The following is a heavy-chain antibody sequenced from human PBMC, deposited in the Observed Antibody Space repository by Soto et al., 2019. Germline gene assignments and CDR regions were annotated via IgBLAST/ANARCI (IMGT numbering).Heavy chain of an antibody. V-gene: IGHV3-7*01. CDR1: GFSFSNYW. D-gene: IGHD6-19*01. CDR3: TRDLSPWIGGAWLAAFDL. J-gene: IGHJ3*01. CDR2: IKQDGSKR. Sequence: DVQVEESGGGWVQPGGPLRLSCAASGFSFSNYWMSWVRQAPGKGLGWVANIKQDGSKRNYVDSVEGRFTISRDNAKNSVNLQMNSLRVEDTAMYYCTRDLSPWIGGAWLAAFDLWGQGTMVTVSS.